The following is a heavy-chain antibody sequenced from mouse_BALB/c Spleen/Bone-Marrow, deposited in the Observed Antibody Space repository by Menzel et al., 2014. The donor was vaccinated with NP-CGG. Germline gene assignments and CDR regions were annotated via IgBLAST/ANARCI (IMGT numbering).Heavy chain of an antibody. J-gene: IGHJ2*01. CDR3: ARDGYGKRNYFDY. Sequence: QVQLQQSGPELVKPGASVKISCKASGYAFSSSWMNWVKQRPGQGLEWIGRIYPGDGDTNYNGKFKGKATLTADKSSSTAYMQLSSLTSVDSAAYFCARDGYGKRNYFDYWGQGTTLTVSS. CDR1: GYAFSSSW. CDR2: IYPGDGDT. D-gene: IGHD2-1*01. V-gene: IGHV1-82*01.